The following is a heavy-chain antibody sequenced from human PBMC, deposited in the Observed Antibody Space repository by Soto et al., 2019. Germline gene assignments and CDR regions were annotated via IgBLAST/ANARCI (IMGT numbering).Heavy chain of an antibody. Sequence: PSETLSLTCAVSGGSISSSNWWSWVRQPPGKGLEWIGEIYHSGSTNYNPSLKSRVTISVDKSKNQFSLKLSSVTAADTAVYYCARHMVRGVIKGYYGMAVWGQGTTVPVSS. CDR2: IYHSGST. V-gene: IGHV4-4*02. D-gene: IGHD3-10*01. CDR3: ARHMVRGVIKGYYGMAV. J-gene: IGHJ6*02. CDR1: GGSISSSNW.